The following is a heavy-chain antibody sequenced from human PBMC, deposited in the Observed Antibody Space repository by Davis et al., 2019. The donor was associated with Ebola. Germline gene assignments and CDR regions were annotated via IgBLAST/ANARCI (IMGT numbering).Heavy chain of an antibody. D-gene: IGHD3-16*02. CDR2: INHSGRT. V-gene: IGHV4-39*07. Sequence: SETLSLTCTVSGGSISSSSYYWGWIRQPPGKGLEWIGEINHSGRTNYNPSLKSRVTISVDTSKNQFSLKLSSVTAADTAVYYCARARRGDYIWGSYRYGVWFDPWGQGTLVTVSS. J-gene: IGHJ5*02. CDR1: GGSISSSSYY. CDR3: ARARRGDYIWGSYRYGVWFDP.